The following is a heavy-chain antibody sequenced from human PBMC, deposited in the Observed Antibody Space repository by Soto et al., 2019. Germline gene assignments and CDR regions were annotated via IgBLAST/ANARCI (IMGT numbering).Heavy chain of an antibody. V-gene: IGHV4-30-4*01. D-gene: IGHD1-20*01. Sequence: QVQLQESGPGLVKPSQTLSLTCTVSGGSISSGDDFWTWIRQPPGKGLEWIGYIYYSGSTYYNLSLKSRLTMSVDTSKHQFSLKLSSVTAADTAVYYCARDRAKWKDYYYYGMDVWGQGTTVTVSS. CDR2: IYYSGST. J-gene: IGHJ6*02. CDR3: ARDRAKWKDYYYYGMDV. CDR1: GGSISSGDDF.